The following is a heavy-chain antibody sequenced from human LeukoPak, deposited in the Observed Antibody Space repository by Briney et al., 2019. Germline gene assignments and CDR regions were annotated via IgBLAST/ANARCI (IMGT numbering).Heavy chain of an antibody. CDR1: GGSISSYY. J-gene: IGHJ4*02. CDR2: IYTSGST. D-gene: IGHD3-22*01. CDR3: ARVAYYYDSSGYYYFDY. V-gene: IGHV4-4*07. Sequence: SETLSLTCSVSGGSISSYYWSWIRQPAGKGLEWIGRIYTSGSTNYNPSLKSRVTMSVDTSKNQFSLKLSSVTAADTAVYYCARVAYYYDSSGYYYFDYWGQGTLVTVSS.